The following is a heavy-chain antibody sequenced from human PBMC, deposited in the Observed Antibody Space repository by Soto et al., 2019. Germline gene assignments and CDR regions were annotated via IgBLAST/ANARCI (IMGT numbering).Heavy chain of an antibody. J-gene: IGHJ5*02. Sequence: QVQLVQSGAEVKKPGASVKVSCKASGYTFTNYGITWVRQAPGQGLEWMGWISGYNGNTKNAQKLQGRVTMTTATSTSTAYMELRSLRSDDTAVYYCARGVGSGSYYNQYNWFDPWGQGTLVTVSS. CDR1: GYTFTNYG. D-gene: IGHD3-10*01. CDR2: ISGYNGNT. V-gene: IGHV1-18*01. CDR3: ARGVGSGSYYNQYNWFDP.